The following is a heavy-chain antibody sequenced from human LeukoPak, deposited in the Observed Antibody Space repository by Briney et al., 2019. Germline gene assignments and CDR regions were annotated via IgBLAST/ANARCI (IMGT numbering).Heavy chain of an antibody. CDR3: ARAVGSSESNWFDP. CDR2: IYSSGST. J-gene: IGHJ5*02. CDR1: GGSISSGSHY. Sequence: SETLSLTCTVSGGSISSGSHYWSWIRQPAGKGLEWIGRIYSSGSTNYNPSLKSRVTISIDTSKNQFSLKLSSVTAADTAVYCCARAVGSSESNWFDPWGQGTLATVSS. D-gene: IGHD1-26*01. V-gene: IGHV4-61*02.